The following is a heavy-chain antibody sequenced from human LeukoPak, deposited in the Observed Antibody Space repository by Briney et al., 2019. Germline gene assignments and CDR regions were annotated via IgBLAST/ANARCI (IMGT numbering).Heavy chain of an antibody. Sequence: GGSLRLSCAVSGFPFSSYEMNWVRQAPGKGLEWVSLISSSGSTIYYADSVKGRFTISRDNAKNSLYLQTNSLRAEDTAVYYCARLFSTAHYWGQGTLVTVSS. CDR2: ISSSGSTI. V-gene: IGHV3-48*03. D-gene: IGHD2-21*01. CDR1: GFPFSSYE. J-gene: IGHJ4*02. CDR3: ARLFSTAHY.